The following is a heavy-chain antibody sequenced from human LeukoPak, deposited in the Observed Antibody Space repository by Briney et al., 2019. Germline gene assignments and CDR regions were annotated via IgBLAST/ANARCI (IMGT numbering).Heavy chain of an antibody. Sequence: SGGSLRLSCAASGFPFSSYAMRWVRQARGKGVVWVSAISGSGGSTYYADSVKGRFTISRDNSKNTLYLQMNSLRAEDTAVYYCAKDLSGPSKGAHLTGYYKARYYFDYWGQGTLVTVSS. CDR3: AKDLSGPSKGAHLTGYYKARYYFDY. V-gene: IGHV3-23*01. J-gene: IGHJ4*02. CDR2: ISGSGGST. CDR1: GFPFSSYA. D-gene: IGHD3-9*01.